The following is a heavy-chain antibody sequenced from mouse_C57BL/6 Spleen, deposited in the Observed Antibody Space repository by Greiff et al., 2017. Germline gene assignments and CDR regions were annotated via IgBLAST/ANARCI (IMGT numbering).Heavy chain of an antibody. D-gene: IGHD2-4*01. Sequence: EVMLVESGGGLVQPGGSLKLSCAASGFTFSDYGMAWVRQAPRKGPEWVAFISNLAYSIYYADTVTGRFTISRENAKNTLYLEMSSLRSEDTAMYYCARCDYDGYYAMDYWGQGTSVTVSS. J-gene: IGHJ4*01. V-gene: IGHV5-15*01. CDR2: ISNLAYSI. CDR1: GFTFSDYG. CDR3: ARCDYDGYYAMDY.